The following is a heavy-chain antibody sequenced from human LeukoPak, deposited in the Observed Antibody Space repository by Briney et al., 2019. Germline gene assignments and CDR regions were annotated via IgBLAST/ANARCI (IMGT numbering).Heavy chain of an antibody. D-gene: IGHD3-22*01. CDR3: ARLAYYDSSGYYYRH. CDR2: IYYSGST. Sequence: SETLSLTCTVSGGSISSSSYYWGWIRQPPGKGLEWIGSIYYSGSTYYNPSLKSRVTISVDTSKNQFSLKLSSVTAADTAVYYCARLAYYDSSGYYYRHWGQGTLVTVSS. CDR1: GGSISSSSYY. V-gene: IGHV4-39*01. J-gene: IGHJ1*01.